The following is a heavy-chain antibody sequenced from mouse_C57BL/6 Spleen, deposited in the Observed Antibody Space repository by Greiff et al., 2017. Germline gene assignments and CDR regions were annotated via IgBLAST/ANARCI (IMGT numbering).Heavy chain of an antibody. V-gene: IGHV1-64*01. J-gene: IGHJ3*01. CDR1: GYTFTSYW. D-gene: IGHD2-4*01. CDR2: IHPNSGST. CDR3: AKQRYYDETWFAY. Sequence: QVQLQQPGAELVKPGASVKLSCKASGYTFTSYWMHWVKQRPGQGLEWIGMIHPNSGSTNYNEKFKSKATLTVDKSSSTAYMQLSSLTSEDSAVYYCAKQRYYDETWFAYWGQGTLVTVSA.